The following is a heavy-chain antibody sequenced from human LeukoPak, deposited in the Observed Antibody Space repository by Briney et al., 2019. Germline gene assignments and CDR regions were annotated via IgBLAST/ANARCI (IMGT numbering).Heavy chain of an antibody. CDR3: ATKTQRPYYFDY. CDR2: ISGSGGST. CDR1: GFTFDDYA. V-gene: IGHV3-23*01. D-gene: IGHD5-18*01. Sequence: PGGSLRLSCAASGFTFDDYAMHWVRQAPGKGLEWVSAISGSGGSTYYADSVKGRSTISRDNSKNTLYLQMNSLRAEDTAVYYCATKTQRPYYFDYWGQGTLVTVSS. J-gene: IGHJ4*02.